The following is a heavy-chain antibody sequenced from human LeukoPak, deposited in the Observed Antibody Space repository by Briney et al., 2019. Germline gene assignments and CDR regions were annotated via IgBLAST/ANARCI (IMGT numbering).Heavy chain of an antibody. V-gene: IGHV3-23*01. Sequence: PGGALILSCSAPGFTFGSHAINTGRQAPGKGLERVSTFSGSGGHTYHADSVKGQFTISRDNSKNTLYMQINSLRVEDTAVYYCARDRDDYGDPDAFDMWGQGTMVTVSS. CDR3: ARDRDDYGDPDAFDM. J-gene: IGHJ3*02. D-gene: IGHD4-17*01. CDR2: FSGSGGHT. CDR1: GFTFGSHA.